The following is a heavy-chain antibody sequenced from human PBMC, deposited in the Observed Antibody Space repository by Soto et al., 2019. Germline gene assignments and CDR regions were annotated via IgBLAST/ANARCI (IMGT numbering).Heavy chain of an antibody. V-gene: IGHV1-18*04. Sequence: GSSGRVCWKASGCRFTGYGIRSGRQVPSQGLEWMVWISAYNGNTNYAENLQGRVTMATDTSTNTAYMELRGLRHDDTAIYYCARIERRLRAYTRLPSPTHYYALFVW. J-gene: IGHJ6*01. D-gene: IGHD3-16*01. CDR1: GCRFTGYG. CDR3: ARIERRLRAYTRLPSPTHYYALFV. CDR2: ISAYNGNT.